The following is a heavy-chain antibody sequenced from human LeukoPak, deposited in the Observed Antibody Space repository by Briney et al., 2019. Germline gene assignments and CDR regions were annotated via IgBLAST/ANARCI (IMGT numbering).Heavy chain of an antibody. V-gene: IGHV4-34*01. CDR1: GGSSSGCY. CDR3: ARLLYYGSGRVTGYYYYYMDV. D-gene: IGHD3-10*01. Sequence: SETLSLTCAVYGGSSSGCYWSWIRQPPGKGLEWIGEINHSGSTNYNPSLKSRVTISVDTSKNQFSLKLSSVTAADTAVYYCARLLYYGSGRVTGYYYYYMDVWGKGTTVTISS. CDR2: INHSGST. J-gene: IGHJ6*03.